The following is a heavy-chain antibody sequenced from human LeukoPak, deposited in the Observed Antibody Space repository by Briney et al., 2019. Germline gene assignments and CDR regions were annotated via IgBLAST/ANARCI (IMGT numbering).Heavy chain of an antibody. Sequence: SETLSLTCTVSGGSISSYYWSWIRQPPGKGLEWIGYIYYSGSTNYNPSLKSRVTISVDTSKNQFSLKLSSVTAADTAVYYCARADGEYNWKILYWGQGTLVTVSS. V-gene: IGHV4-59*01. CDR1: GGSISSYY. J-gene: IGHJ4*02. D-gene: IGHD1-20*01. CDR2: IYYSGST. CDR3: ARADGEYNWKILY.